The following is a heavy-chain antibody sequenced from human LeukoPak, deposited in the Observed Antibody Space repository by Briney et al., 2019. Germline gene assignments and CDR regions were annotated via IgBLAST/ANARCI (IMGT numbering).Heavy chain of an antibody. D-gene: IGHD3-9*01. J-gene: IGHJ3*02. CDR1: GFSFTAYA. Sequence: GGSLRLSCAASGFSFTAYAMGWVRQAPGKGLEWVSVINDRGDSTYYADSVKGRFTISRDSSKNTLYLQMNSLRGEDTPVYYCAKGRWGLTINNFDIWGQGTMVTVSS. CDR2: INDRGDST. CDR3: AKGRWGLTINNFDI. V-gene: IGHV3-23*01.